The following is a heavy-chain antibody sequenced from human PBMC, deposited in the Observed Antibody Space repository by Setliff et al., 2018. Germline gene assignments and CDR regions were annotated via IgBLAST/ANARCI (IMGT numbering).Heavy chain of an antibody. CDR3: TRVGRQLVYYYYGMDV. J-gene: IGHJ6*02. V-gene: IGHV3-72*01. Sequence: PGGSLRLSCAASGLTITNYYMDWVRQAPGKGLEWVGRIRDKANRYTTEYAASVKGRFTISRPDSEISMYLQMNSLETEDTAVYYCTRVGRQLVYYYYGMDVWGQGTTVTVSS. CDR2: IRDKANRYTT. CDR1: GLTITNYY. D-gene: IGHD6-13*01.